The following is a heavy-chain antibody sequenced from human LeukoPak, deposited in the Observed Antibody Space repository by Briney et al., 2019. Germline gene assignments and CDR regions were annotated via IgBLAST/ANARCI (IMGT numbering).Heavy chain of an antibody. CDR2: IDPSDSYT. CDR1: GYRFTSHW. D-gene: IGHD3-16*02. CDR3: AVMITFGGVIVPFDY. J-gene: IGHJ4*02. Sequence: GESLKISCKGSGYRFTSHWISWVRQMPGKGLEWMGRIDPSDSYTNYSPSFQGHVTISADKSISTAYLQWSSLKASDTAMYYCAVMITFGGVIVPFDYWGQGTLVTVSS. V-gene: IGHV5-10-1*01.